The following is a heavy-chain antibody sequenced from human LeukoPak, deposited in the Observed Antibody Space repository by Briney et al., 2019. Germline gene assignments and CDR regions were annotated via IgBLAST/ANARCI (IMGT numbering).Heavy chain of an antibody. J-gene: IGHJ6*02. CDR3: ARDQGSSSSYHYYYGMDV. D-gene: IGHD6-6*01. V-gene: IGHV1-3*01. Sequence: GASVNVSCTASGYTFTSYAIHWVRQAPGQRLEWMGWINAGNGNTKYSQRFQGRVTISRDTSASTAYMELRSLRSDDTAVYYCARDQGSSSSYHYYYGMDVWGQGTTVTVSS. CDR1: GYTFTSYA. CDR2: INAGNGNT.